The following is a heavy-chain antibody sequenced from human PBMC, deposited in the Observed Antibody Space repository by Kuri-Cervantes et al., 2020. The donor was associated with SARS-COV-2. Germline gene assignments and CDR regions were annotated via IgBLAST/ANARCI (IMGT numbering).Heavy chain of an antibody. D-gene: IGHD4-11*01. CDR1: GFTFSDYY. Sequence: GESLKISCEASGFTFSDYYMSWIRQAPGKGLEWIAYISSSGSYSQSADSVEGRFTVSRDNAKNSLYLQMNSLRVEDTALYYCARDLARMTTGSWWGLDTWGQGTLVTVSS. CDR2: ISSSGSYS. V-gene: IGHV3-11*06. J-gene: IGHJ5*02. CDR3: ARDLARMTTGSWWGLDT.